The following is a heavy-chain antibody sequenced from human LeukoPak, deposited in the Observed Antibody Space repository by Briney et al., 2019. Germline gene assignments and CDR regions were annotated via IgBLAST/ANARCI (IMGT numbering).Heavy chain of an antibody. J-gene: IGHJ4*02. CDR3: ARDGYYDFWSGYYPPYFDY. CDR1: GFTFGSYW. Sequence: TGGSLRLSCAASGFTFGSYWMSWVRQAPGKGLEWVANIKQDGSEKYYVDSVKGRFTISRDNAKNSLYLQMNSLRAEDTAVYYCARDGYYDFWSGYYPPYFDYWGQGTLVTVSS. CDR2: IKQDGSEK. D-gene: IGHD3-3*01. V-gene: IGHV3-7*01.